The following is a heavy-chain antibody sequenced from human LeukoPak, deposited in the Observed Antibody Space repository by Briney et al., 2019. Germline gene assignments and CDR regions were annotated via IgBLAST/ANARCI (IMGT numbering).Heavy chain of an antibody. CDR1: GFTFSDSA. CDR2: IRSKAKRYAT. V-gene: IGHV3-73*01. J-gene: IGHJ3*02. Sequence: GGSLRLSCAASGFTFSDSAVHWVRQASGKGLEWVGRIRSKAKRYATAYAASVKSRFTISRDDSEITAYLQMNSLKTEDTAVYYCTHYYDGSGYYGAFDSWGQGTMVTVSS. CDR3: THYYDGSGYYGAFDS. D-gene: IGHD3-22*01.